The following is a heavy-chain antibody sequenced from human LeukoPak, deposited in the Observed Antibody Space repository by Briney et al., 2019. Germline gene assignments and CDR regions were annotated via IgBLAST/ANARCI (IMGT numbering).Heavy chain of an antibody. CDR1: GFTFSSYG. CDR2: IWNAGNNK. V-gene: IGHV3-33*06. Sequence: GGSLRLSCVASGFTFSSYGMHWVRQAPGKGLEWVSLIWNAGNNKYCTDSVKGRFTISRDNSKNTLYLQMNSLKAEDTAVYYCAKDQIYSSGGVIDIWGQGTMVTVSS. J-gene: IGHJ3*02. D-gene: IGHD2-15*01. CDR3: AKDQIYSSGGVIDI.